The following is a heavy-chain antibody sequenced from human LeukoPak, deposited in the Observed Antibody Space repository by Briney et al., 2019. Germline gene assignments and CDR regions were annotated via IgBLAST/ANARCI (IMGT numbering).Heavy chain of an antibody. D-gene: IGHD3-16*01. V-gene: IGHV3-7*01. CDR1: RFTFSYYW. J-gene: IGHJ4*02. Sequence: GVSLRLSCAASRFTFSYYWMTWVRQAPGKGVEWVANIKQDASDKHYADSVKGRFTISRDNAKNSLYLQMNSLRVEDTAVYYCLGGVAADYWGRGTLVTVSS. CDR3: LGGVAADY. CDR2: IKQDASDK.